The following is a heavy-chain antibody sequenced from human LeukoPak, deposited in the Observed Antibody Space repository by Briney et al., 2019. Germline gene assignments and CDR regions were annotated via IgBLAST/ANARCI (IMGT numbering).Heavy chain of an antibody. CDR3: ATGPGIAAAGFFDY. V-gene: IGHV1-24*01. Sequence: ASVKVSCKVSGYTLTELSMHWVRQAPGKGLEWMGGFDPEDGETIYAQKFQGRVTMTEDTSTDTAYMELSSLRSEDTAVYYCATGPGIAAAGFFDYWGQGTLVTVSS. CDR1: GYTLTELS. CDR2: FDPEDGET. D-gene: IGHD6-13*01. J-gene: IGHJ4*02.